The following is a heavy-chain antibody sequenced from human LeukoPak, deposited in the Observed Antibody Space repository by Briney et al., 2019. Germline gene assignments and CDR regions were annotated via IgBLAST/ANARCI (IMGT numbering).Heavy chain of an antibody. V-gene: IGHV3-74*01. J-gene: IGHJ6*03. CDR1: GFSFSSTW. CDR3: AREHLDIAFGVVIHYYYYMDV. Sequence: PGGSLRLSCAASGFSFSSTWMHWVRQVPGKGLVWVSRINSDGSSTIYADSVRGRFTISRDNTKNTLYLQMNSLRADDTAVYYCAREHLDIAFGVVIHYYYYMDVWGKGTTVTVSS. D-gene: IGHD3-3*01. CDR2: INSDGSST.